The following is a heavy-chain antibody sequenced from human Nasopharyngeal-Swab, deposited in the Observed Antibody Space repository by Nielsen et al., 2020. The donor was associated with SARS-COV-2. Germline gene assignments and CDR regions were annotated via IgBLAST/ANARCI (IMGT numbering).Heavy chain of an antibody. CDR3: ARSGCTSTSCYAGLDY. V-gene: IGHV3-48*04. CDR2: ISSSSSTI. J-gene: IGHJ4*02. D-gene: IGHD2-2*01. Sequence: GESLKISCAASGFTFSSYSMNWVRQAPGKGLEWVSYISSSSSTIYYADSVKGRFTISRDNAKNSLYLQMNSLRAEDTAVYYCARSGCTSTSCYAGLDYWGQGTLVTVSS. CDR1: GFTFSSYS.